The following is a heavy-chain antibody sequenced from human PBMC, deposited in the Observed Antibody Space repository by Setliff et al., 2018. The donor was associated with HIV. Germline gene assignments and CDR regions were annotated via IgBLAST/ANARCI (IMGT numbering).Heavy chain of an antibody. V-gene: IGHV7-4-1*02. CDR1: GYTLTTFG. Sequence: ASVKVSCKASGYTLTTFGISWVRQAREQGLEWMGWINTETGNPMYAQGFRGRFVFSLDTSVSTAYLQITSLKTEDTAMYYCARVGSYWSTFDYWGQGALVTVSS. CDR2: INTETGNP. CDR3: ARVGSYWSTFDY. J-gene: IGHJ4*02. D-gene: IGHD1-26*01.